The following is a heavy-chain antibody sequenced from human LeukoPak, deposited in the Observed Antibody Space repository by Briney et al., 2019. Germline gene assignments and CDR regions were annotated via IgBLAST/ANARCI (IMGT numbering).Heavy chain of an antibody. Sequence: SETLSLTCAVYGGSFSGYYWSWIRQPPGKGLEWIGEINHRGSTNYNPSLKSRVSISVDTSKNQFSLKLSSVTAADTAVYYCARPGIAAAGIWWFDPWGQGTLVTVSS. CDR3: ARPGIAAAGIWWFDP. CDR2: INHRGST. CDR1: GGSFSGYY. D-gene: IGHD6-13*01. V-gene: IGHV4-34*01. J-gene: IGHJ5*02.